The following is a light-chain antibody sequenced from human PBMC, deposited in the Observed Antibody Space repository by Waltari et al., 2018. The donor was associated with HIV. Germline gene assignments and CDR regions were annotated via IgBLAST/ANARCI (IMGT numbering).Light chain of an antibody. CDR1: SSDIGTYDL. J-gene: IGLJ3*02. V-gene: IGLV2-23*02. CDR2: DVT. Sequence: QSALTQPASVSGSPGQSITDSCTGTSSDIGTYDLVSWYQQEPGKAPKLIIHDVTARPSGVSSRVSGSKSGNTAFLTISGLQVEDESLYFCCSFSPNGASWVFGGGTKVTVL. CDR3: CSFSPNGASWV.